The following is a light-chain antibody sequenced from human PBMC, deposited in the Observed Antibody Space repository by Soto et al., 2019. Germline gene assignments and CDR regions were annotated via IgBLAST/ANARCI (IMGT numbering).Light chain of an antibody. V-gene: IGKV3-20*01. Sequence: EIVLTQSPGTLSLSPGERATLSCRASQSISSSYLAWYQQRPGQTPTLLIYGASNRAAGISDRFSGSGSGTDFTLTISRLEPEDFAVYYCQQYGSSRFTFGPGTKGEI. CDR1: QSISSSY. J-gene: IGKJ3*01. CDR3: QQYGSSRFT. CDR2: GAS.